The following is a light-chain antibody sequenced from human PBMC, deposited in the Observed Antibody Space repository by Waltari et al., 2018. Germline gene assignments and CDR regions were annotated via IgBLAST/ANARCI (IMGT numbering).Light chain of an antibody. V-gene: IGLV5-45*01. J-gene: IGLJ3*02. Sequence: QAVLTQPASLSASPGASASLTCTLRSDINVATYKIYLYQQRPGSPPQFLVKYRSDSSNERGSGVPSRFSGSRDTSANAGILLISGLQAEDEADYYCMILHNNAVVFGGGTTLTVL. CDR2: YRSDSSN. CDR3: MILHNNAVV. CDR1: SDINVATYK.